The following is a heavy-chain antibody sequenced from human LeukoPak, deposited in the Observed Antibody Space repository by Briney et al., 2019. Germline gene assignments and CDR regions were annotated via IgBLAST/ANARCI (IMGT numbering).Heavy chain of an antibody. CDR2: VSGSGGST. CDR1: GFSFSSNA. Sequence: WGSLRLSCAASGFSFSSNAMSWVRHAPGTGQERDSAVSGSGGSTYYADSVKGRFTISRDNSKNTLYLQMNSLRAEDTAVYYCAKGEMAPYYYIDVWGKGTTVTVSS. V-gene: IGHV3-23*01. CDR3: AKGEMAPYYYIDV. J-gene: IGHJ6*03. D-gene: IGHD5-24*01.